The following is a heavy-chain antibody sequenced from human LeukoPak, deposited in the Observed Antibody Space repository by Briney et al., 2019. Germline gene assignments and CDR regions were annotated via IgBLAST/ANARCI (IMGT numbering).Heavy chain of an antibody. V-gene: IGHV1-69*13. Sequence: SVKVSCKASGGTFTSYAISWVRQAPGQGLEWMGGIIPIFGTTNYAQKFQGRVTMTADESTSTAYMELSSLRSEDTAVYYCARDWSPDCSRYSCLGNWFDPWGQGTLVTVSS. CDR3: ARDWSPDCSRYSCLGNWFDP. CDR2: IIPIFGTT. J-gene: IGHJ5*02. D-gene: IGHD2-2*01. CDR1: GGTFTSYA.